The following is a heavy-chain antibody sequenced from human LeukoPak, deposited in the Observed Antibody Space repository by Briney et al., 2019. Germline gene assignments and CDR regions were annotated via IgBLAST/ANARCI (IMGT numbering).Heavy chain of an antibody. J-gene: IGHJ4*02. D-gene: IGHD3-3*01. CDR3: ARDIWDRDYCYFDL. Sequence: GGSLILSCVGSGFTFRTFGMHWVRQAPGKGLEWVAFIQNDGNKKDYADSVKGRFIISRDDSKNTVFLQMDSLRAEDTAVYHCARDIWDRDYCYFDLWGQGTLVTVSS. CDR2: IQNDGNKK. CDR1: GFTFRTFG. V-gene: IGHV3-30*02.